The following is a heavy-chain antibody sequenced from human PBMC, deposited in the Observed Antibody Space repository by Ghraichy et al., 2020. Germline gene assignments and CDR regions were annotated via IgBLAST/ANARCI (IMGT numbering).Heavy chain of an antibody. V-gene: IGHV4-34*01. J-gene: IGHJ4*02. D-gene: IGHD2-8*01. CDR1: GGSFRGYY. Sequence: SETLSLTCAADGGSFRGYYWHWVRQSPGKGLEWIGEVSHSGRTDYTPSLKSRVTISVDTSKSEFSLKMTSVTAADTAIYYCARGNPTMYDYFDSWGKGTLVTVSS. CDR2: VSHSGRT. CDR3: ARGNPTMYDYFDS.